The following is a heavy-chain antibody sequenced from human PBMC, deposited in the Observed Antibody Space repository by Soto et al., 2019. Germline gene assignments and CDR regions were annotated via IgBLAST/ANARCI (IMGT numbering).Heavy chain of an antibody. D-gene: IGHD2-2*01. J-gene: IGHJ4*02. V-gene: IGHV4-59*08. CDR3: ARGCSSTSCPIAGLDY. Sequence: PSETLSLTCTVSCGSISSYYWRWIRQPPGKGLEWIGYIYYSGSTNYNPSLKIRVTISVDTSKSQFSLKLSSVTAADTAVYYCARGCSSTSCPIAGLDYWAQGTLVPVSS. CDR2: IYYSGST. CDR1: CGSISSYY.